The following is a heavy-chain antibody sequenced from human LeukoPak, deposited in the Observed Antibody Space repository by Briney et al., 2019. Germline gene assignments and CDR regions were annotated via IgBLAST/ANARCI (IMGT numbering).Heavy chain of an antibody. J-gene: IGHJ4*02. V-gene: IGHV1-18*01. CDR2: ISAYNGNT. CDR1: GSSFTIYG. CDR3: ARYFGGGRATNGFDY. Sequence: ASVKVTLTSSGSSFTIYGFNWLRLAPAQGLEWIGCISAYNGNTNYAQKIQGRVTMNTDTTTSTAYMELRSLRSDDTAVYYCARYFGGGRATNGFDYWGQGTLVTVSS. D-gene: IGHD2-8*01.